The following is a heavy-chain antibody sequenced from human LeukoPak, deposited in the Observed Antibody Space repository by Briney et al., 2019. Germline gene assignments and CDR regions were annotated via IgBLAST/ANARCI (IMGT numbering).Heavy chain of an antibody. J-gene: IGHJ4*02. Sequence: GESLRISCKGSGTSFTSYWIGWVRRVPGKGLEYMGIIYPGDSDTRYSPSFQGQVTISADKSISTAYLQWSSLKASDTAMYYCASVVGYGSFFDYWGQGTLVTVSS. V-gene: IGHV5-51*01. D-gene: IGHD3-10*01. CDR2: IYPGDSDT. CDR3: ASVVGYGSFFDY. CDR1: GTSFTSYW.